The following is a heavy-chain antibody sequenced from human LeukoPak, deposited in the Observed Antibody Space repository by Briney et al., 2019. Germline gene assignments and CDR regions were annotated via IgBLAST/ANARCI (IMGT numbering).Heavy chain of an antibody. CDR2: INPNSGGT. J-gene: IGHJ4*02. CDR3: AREPIAVAAIDY. D-gene: IGHD6-19*01. Sequence: GASVKVSCKASGYTFTGYYMHWVRQAPGQGLEWMGWINPNSGGTNYAQKFQGRVTMTRATSISTAYMELSRLRSDDTAVYYCAREPIAVAAIDYWGQGTLVTVSS. V-gene: IGHV1-2*02. CDR1: GYTFTGYY.